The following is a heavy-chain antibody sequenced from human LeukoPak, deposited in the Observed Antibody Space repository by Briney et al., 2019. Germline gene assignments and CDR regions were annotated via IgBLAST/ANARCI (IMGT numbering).Heavy chain of an antibody. V-gene: IGHV1-18*01. CDR3: ARDHYGGNSAYYYYGMDV. CDR1: GYTFTSYG. CDR2: ISAHNGNT. D-gene: IGHD4-23*01. Sequence: ASVKVSCKASGYTFTSYGISWVRQAPGQGLEWMGWISAHNGNTNYAQKLQGRVTMTTDTSTSTAYMELRSLRSDDTAVYYCARDHYGGNSAYYYYGMDVWGQGTTVTVSS. J-gene: IGHJ6*02.